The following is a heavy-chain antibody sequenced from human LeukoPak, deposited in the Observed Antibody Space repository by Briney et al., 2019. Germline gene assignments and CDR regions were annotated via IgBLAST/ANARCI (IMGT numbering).Heavy chain of an antibody. CDR1: GFTFGDYA. D-gene: IGHD3-22*01. CDR2: IRSKAYGGTT. V-gene: IGHV3-49*03. CDR3: TRGEVVALLGEVFRWFDP. Sequence: PGGSLRLSCTASGFTFGDYAMSWFRQAPGKGLEWVGFIRSKAYGGTTEYAASVKGRFTISRDDSKSIAYLQMNSLKTEDTAVYYCTRGEVVALLGEVFRWFDPWGQGTLVTVSS. J-gene: IGHJ5*02.